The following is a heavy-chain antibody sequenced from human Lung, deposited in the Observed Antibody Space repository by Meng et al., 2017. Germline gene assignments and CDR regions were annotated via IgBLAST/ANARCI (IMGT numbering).Heavy chain of an antibody. Sequence: VQLKGSGPRLVEPSETRSPTCAVSGGSISSGNWWSWVRQPPGKGLEWIGEISHSGNTNYSPSFRGRVTMSVGRSRDQFSLELNSVTAADTAVYFCARNGAYCLHSWGQGTLVTVSS. CDR2: ISHSGNT. J-gene: IGHJ4*02. CDR1: GGSISSGNW. V-gene: IGHV4-4*02. CDR3: ARNGAYCLHS. D-gene: IGHD4-17*01.